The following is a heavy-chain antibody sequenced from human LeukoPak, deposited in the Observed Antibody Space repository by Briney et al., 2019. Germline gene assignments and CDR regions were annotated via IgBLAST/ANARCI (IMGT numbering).Heavy chain of an antibody. J-gene: IGHJ5*02. Sequence: SVKVSCKASGGTFSSYAISWVRQAPGQGLEWMGRIIPILGIANYAQKFQGRVTITADKSTSTAYMELSSLRSEDTAVYYCAAEYCSGGSCYDGFDPWGQGTLVTVSS. D-gene: IGHD2-15*01. V-gene: IGHV1-69*04. CDR3: AAEYCSGGSCYDGFDP. CDR2: IIPILGIA. CDR1: GGTFSSYA.